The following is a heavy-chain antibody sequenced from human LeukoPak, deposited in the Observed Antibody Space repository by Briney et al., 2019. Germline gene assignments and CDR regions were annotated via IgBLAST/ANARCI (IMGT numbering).Heavy chain of an antibody. CDR2: ISYDGSNK. D-gene: IGHD3-3*01. Sequence: GGSLRLSCAASGFTFSSYAMHWVRQAPGKGLGWVAVISYDGSNKYYADSVKGRFTISRDNSKNTLYLQMNSLRAEDTAVYYCAREYYDFWSGYYKPLDYWGQGTLVTVSS. J-gene: IGHJ4*02. CDR1: GFTFSSYA. CDR3: AREYYDFWSGYYKPLDY. V-gene: IGHV3-30*04.